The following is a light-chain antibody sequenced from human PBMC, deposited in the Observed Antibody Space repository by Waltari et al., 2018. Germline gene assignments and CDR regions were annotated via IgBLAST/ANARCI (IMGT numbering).Light chain of an antibody. V-gene: IGKV3-20*01. CDR1: HSVSSSK. Sequence: EIVLTQSTGTLSLYPGEGANLPCRASHSVSSSKLSLYQQKRGQAPRLLIYVAGSRAAGIPDRFSGRGSGTDFTLTISRLEPEDFAVYYCQQYGSSPRTFGQWTEVEIK. CDR3: QQYGSSPRT. CDR2: VAG. J-gene: IGKJ1*01.